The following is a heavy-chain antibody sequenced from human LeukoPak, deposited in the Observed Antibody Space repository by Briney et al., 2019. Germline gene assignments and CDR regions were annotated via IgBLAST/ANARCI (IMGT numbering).Heavy chain of an antibody. Sequence: ASVTVSFTCSAYTFTANNIQWVRHAPGQGQGWMGWINTNNGATKYEQKCQGRVTMTRDASISTVYMELSRLRSDDTAVYFCARGYYYVDVWGGGTTVTVSS. V-gene: IGHV1-2*02. CDR3: ARGYYYVDV. CDR1: AYTFTANN. J-gene: IGHJ6*03. CDR2: INTNNGAT.